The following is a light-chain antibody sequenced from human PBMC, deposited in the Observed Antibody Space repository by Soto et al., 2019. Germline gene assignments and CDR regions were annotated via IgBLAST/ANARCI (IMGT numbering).Light chain of an antibody. Sequence: QSVLTQPASVSGSPGQSNTISCTRTSGDVGNYKYVSWYQQHPGKAPELMIYEVSNRPSRVSNRFFGSKSGNTASLTISGLLAEDETDYFCFSYTSSGTYVCGTGTKVTV. CDR3: FSYTSSGTYV. CDR1: SGDVGNYKY. J-gene: IGLJ1*01. V-gene: IGLV2-14*01. CDR2: EVS.